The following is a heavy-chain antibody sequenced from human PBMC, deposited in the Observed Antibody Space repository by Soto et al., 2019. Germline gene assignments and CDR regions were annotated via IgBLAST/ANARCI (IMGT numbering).Heavy chain of an antibody. CDR2: IIPIFGTA. V-gene: IGHV1-69*01. D-gene: IGHD3-22*01. CDR1: GGTFSSYA. CDR3: ARGRYYYDSSGYYYSYYGMDV. J-gene: IGHJ6*02. Sequence: QVQLVQSGAEVKKPGSSVKVSCKASGGTFSSYAISWVRQAPGQGLEWMGGIIPIFGTANYAQKFQGRVTINADESTSTAYMELSSLRSEDTAVYYCARGRYYYDSSGYYYSYYGMDVWGQGTTVTVSS.